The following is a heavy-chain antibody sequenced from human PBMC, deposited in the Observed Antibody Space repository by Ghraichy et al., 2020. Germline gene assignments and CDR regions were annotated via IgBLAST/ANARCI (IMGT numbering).Heavy chain of an antibody. Sequence: GGSLRLSCAASGFTFSSYWMSWVRQAPGKGLEWVANIKEDGSEKYYVDSVKGRFTISRDNAKNSLYLQMNSLRAEDTAVYYCARIRLYGSFAFDIWGQGTMVTVSS. CDR1: GFTFSSYW. J-gene: IGHJ3*02. CDR3: ARIRLYGSFAFDI. V-gene: IGHV3-7*03. D-gene: IGHD3-10*01. CDR2: IKEDGSEK.